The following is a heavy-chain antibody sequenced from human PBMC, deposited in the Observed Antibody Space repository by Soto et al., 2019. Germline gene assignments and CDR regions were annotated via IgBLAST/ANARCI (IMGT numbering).Heavy chain of an antibody. J-gene: IGHJ1*01. V-gene: IGHV3-74*01. Sequence: EVQLVESGGGLVQPGGSLRLSCVASGFTFSSYWMHWVRQAPGKGLVWVSSISNDGSSTNYADPVKGRFTISRDNAKNTLYLQMNSLRAEDTAVYYCARLPNKSPQNWGQGTLVIVSP. CDR1: GFTFSSYW. CDR2: ISNDGSST. CDR3: ARLPNKSPQN.